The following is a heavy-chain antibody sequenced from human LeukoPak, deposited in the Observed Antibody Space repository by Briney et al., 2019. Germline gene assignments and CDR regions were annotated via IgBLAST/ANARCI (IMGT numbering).Heavy chain of an antibody. Sequence: ASVKVSCKASGYTFTSYYMHWVRQAPGQGLEWMGIINPSEGSTKYAQKFQGRVTMTSDMSTSTVYMELSSLRSEDTAVYFCASAPRYSSSWPNNWFDPWGQGTLVTVSS. J-gene: IGHJ5*02. D-gene: IGHD6-13*01. CDR3: ASAPRYSSSWPNNWFDP. V-gene: IGHV1-46*01. CDR1: GYTFTSYY. CDR2: INPSEGST.